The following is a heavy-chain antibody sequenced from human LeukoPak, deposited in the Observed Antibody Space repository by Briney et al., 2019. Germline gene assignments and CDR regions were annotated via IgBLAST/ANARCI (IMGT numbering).Heavy chain of an antibody. V-gene: IGHV4-59*01. CDR3: ASLNYHGSGSPFDY. CDR2: IFNSADI. J-gene: IGHJ4*02. Sequence: SETLFLTCTVSGVSISSNYWSWIRQPPGEGLECIGYIFNSADIRYNPSLQSRVTISVDTSKNQFSLKLSSVTAADTAIYYCASLNYHGSGSPFDYWGQGMLVTVSS. D-gene: IGHD3-10*01. CDR1: GVSISSNY.